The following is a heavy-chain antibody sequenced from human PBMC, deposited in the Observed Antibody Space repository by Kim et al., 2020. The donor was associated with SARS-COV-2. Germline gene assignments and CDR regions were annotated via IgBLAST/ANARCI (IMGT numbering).Heavy chain of an antibody. Sequence: GGSLRLSCVASGFDFNTHEMTWVRQAPGKGLEWFSYIRGRGISVYYADTVRGRFTMFRDNAKNSVHLQTDSLRAEDTAIYYCVRGRRIAPAADTCMDVWG. V-gene: IGHV3-48*03. J-gene: IGHJ6*03. CDR2: IRGRGISV. D-gene: IGHD6-25*01. CDR1: GFDFNTHE. CDR3: VRGRRIAPAADTCMDV.